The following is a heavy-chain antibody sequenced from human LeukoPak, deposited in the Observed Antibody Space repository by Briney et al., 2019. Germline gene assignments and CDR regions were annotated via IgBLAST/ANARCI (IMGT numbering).Heavy chain of an antibody. Sequence: PSETLSLTCAVYGGSFSGYYWSWIRQPLGKGLEWIGEINHSGSTNYNPSLKSRVTISVDTSKNQFSLKLSSVTAADTAVYYCARGGSTSIAAAGTGWFDPWGQGTLVTVSS. V-gene: IGHV4-34*01. CDR2: INHSGST. D-gene: IGHD6-13*01. J-gene: IGHJ5*02. CDR1: GGSFSGYY. CDR3: ARGGSTSIAAAGTGWFDP.